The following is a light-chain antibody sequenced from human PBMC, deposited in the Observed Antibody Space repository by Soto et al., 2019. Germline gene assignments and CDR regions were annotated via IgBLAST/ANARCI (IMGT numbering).Light chain of an antibody. Sequence: IVMTQSPASLSVSPCERSTVSVRSSQSVSSNLALYQQKPGQAPRLLIYGASTRATGIPARFSGSGSGTEFTLTISRLQSEDFAVHYCQQYNNWPPITFGQGTRLEIK. CDR2: GAS. CDR3: QQYNNWPPIT. J-gene: IGKJ5*01. CDR1: QSVSSN. V-gene: IGKV3-15*01.